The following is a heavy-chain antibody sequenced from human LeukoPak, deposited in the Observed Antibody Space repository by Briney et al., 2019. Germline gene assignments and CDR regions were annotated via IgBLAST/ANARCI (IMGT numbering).Heavy chain of an antibody. J-gene: IGHJ4*02. CDR1: GGSISSYY. Sequence: PSETLSLTCTVSGGSISSYYWSWIRQPPGKGLEWIGYIYYSGSTNYNPSLKSRVTISVDTSKNQFSLKLSSMTAADTAVYYCARVSLNSYGGVFYFDYWGQGTLVTVSS. D-gene: IGHD4-23*01. V-gene: IGHV4-59*08. CDR2: IYYSGST. CDR3: ARVSLNSYGGVFYFDY.